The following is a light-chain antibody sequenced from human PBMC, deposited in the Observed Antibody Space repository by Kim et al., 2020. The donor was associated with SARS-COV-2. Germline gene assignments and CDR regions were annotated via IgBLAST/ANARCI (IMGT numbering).Light chain of an antibody. Sequence: PGQRVTISCSGSRSNIGSNAVNWYQQLPGTAPKLLIYNNDQRPSGVPDRFSGSESGTSASLAISGLQSEDEADYYCAARDDRLYVVFGGGTQLTVL. CDR1: RSNIGSNA. J-gene: IGLJ2*01. V-gene: IGLV1-44*01. CDR3: AARDDRLYVV. CDR2: NND.